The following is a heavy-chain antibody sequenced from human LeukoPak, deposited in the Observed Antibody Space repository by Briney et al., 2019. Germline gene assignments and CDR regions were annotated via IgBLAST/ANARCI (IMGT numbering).Heavy chain of an antibody. CDR2: FDPEDGET. V-gene: IGHV1-24*01. D-gene: IGHD3-16*01. CDR1: GYTLTELS. Sequence: ASVKVSCKVSGYTLTELSMHWVRQAPGKGLEWMGGFDPEDGETIYAQKFQGRVTMTEDTSTDTAYMELSSLRSEDTAVYYCATVSIVSGSYAFDYWGPGTPVTVSS. CDR3: ATVSIVSGSYAFDY. J-gene: IGHJ4*02.